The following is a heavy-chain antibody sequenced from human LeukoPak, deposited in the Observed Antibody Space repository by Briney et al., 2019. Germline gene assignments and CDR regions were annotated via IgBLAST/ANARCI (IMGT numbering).Heavy chain of an antibody. Sequence: SETLSLTCNVSGGSITSSSYFWGWIRQPPGKGLEWIGSVTYGGTTYYSASLKSRLTISLDTSKNQVSLKLSSVTAADTAVYYCARAPLRVGVNAFDIWGQGTMVTVSS. D-gene: IGHD2-21*01. V-gene: IGHV4-39*07. CDR1: GGSITSSSYF. CDR2: VTYGGTT. CDR3: ARAPLRVGVNAFDI. J-gene: IGHJ3*02.